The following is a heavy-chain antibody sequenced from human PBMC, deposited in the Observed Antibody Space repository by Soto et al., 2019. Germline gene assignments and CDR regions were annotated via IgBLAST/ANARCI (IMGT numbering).Heavy chain of an antibody. CDR1: GYAISSGGY. Sequence: SETLSLTCDVSGYAISSGGYWSWSRRPPGEGREGRGGVHHSGRTNYIHSLTSRLTMSVDKSGNQVSLALTSVAAAAPAVYSCARGVSYRWVYWGQGTLVTVSS. D-gene: IGHD3-16*02. J-gene: IGHJ4*02. V-gene: IGHV4-38-2*01. CDR2: VHHSGRT. CDR3: ARGVSYRWVY.